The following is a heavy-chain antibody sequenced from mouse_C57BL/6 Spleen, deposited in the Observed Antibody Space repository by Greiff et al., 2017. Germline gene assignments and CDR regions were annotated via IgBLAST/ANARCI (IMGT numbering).Heavy chain of an antibody. V-gene: IGHV14-2*01. CDR1: GFNIKDYY. Sequence: VHVKQSGAELVKPGASVKLSCTASGFNIKDYYMHWVKQRTEQGLEWIGRIDPEDGETKYAPKFQGKATITADTSSNTAYLQLSSLTSEDTAVYYCARRPLYDYDGGYFDYWGQGTTLTVSS. D-gene: IGHD2-4*01. J-gene: IGHJ2*01. CDR2: IDPEDGET. CDR3: ARRPLYDYDGGYFDY.